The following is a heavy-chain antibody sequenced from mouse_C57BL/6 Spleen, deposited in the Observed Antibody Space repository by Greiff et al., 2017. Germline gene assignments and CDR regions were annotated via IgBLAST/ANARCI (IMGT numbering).Heavy chain of an antibody. J-gene: IGHJ1*03. CDR1: GYTFTSYT. CDR2: INPSSGYT. CDR3: AKGGMEYSNGYFDV. D-gene: IGHD2-5*01. Sequence: VQLQQSGAELARPGASVKMSCKASGYTFTSYTMHWVKQRPGQGLEWIGYINPSSGYTKYNQKFKDKATLTADKSSSTAYMQLSSLTSEDSAVDYCAKGGMEYSNGYFDVWGTGTTVTVSS. V-gene: IGHV1-4*01.